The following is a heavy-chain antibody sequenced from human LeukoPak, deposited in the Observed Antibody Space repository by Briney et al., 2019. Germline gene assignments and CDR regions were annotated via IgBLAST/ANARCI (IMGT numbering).Heavy chain of an antibody. J-gene: IGHJ4*02. V-gene: IGHV1-18*01. Sequence: GTSVKVSCKASGYTFTSYGISWVRQAPGQGLEWMGWISAYNGNTNYAQKLQGRVTMTTDTSISTAYMELSRLRSDDTAVYYCARDMEGIAAAVYSIDYWGQGTLVTVSS. CDR2: ISAYNGNT. CDR3: ARDMEGIAAAVYSIDY. D-gene: IGHD6-13*01. CDR1: GYTFTSYG.